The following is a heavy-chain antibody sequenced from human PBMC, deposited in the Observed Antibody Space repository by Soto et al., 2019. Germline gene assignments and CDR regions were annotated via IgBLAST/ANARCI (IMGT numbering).Heavy chain of an antibody. CDR2: ISGSGGST. CDR3: AKDLEIGYCSPQGAAGTSFGMDG. D-gene: IGHD6-13*01. CDR1: GFTFSSYA. V-gene: IGHV3-23*01. Sequence: EVQLLESGGGLVQPGGSLRLSCAASGFTFSSYAMSWVRQAPGKGLEWVSAISGSGGSTYYADSVKGRFTISRDNSKITLYLQMGSLRAEDTAVYYCAKDLEIGYCSPQGAAGTSFGMDGWGQGTTVTVSS. J-gene: IGHJ6*02.